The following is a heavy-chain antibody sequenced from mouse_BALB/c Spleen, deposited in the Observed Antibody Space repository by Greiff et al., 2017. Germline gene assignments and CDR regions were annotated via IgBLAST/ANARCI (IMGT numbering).Heavy chain of an antibody. D-gene: IGHD2-2*01. V-gene: IGHV5-9*03. CDR1: GFTFSSYT. CDR3: ARVYGYDEAWFAY. Sequence: EVQGVESGGGLVKPGGSLKLSCAASGFTFSSYTMSWVRQTPEKRLEWVATISSGGGNTYYPDSVKGRFTISRDNAKNNLYLQMSSLRSEDTALYYCARVYGYDEAWFAYWGQGTLVTVSA. CDR2: ISSGGGNT. J-gene: IGHJ3*01.